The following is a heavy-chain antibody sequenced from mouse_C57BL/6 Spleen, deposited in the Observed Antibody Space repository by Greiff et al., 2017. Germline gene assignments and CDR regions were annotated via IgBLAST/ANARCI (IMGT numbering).Heavy chain of an antibody. CDR1: GYTFTGYW. V-gene: IGHV1-9*01. CDR3: ARFYYYGSSYQPAWFAY. J-gene: IGHJ3*01. CDR2: ILPGSGST. D-gene: IGHD1-1*01. Sequence: QVQLKQSGAELMKPGASVKLSCKATGYTFTGYWIEWVKQRPGHGLEWIGEILPGSGSTNYNEKFKGKATFTADTSSNTAYMQLSSLTTEDSAIXYCARFYYYGSSYQPAWFAYWGQGTLVTVSA.